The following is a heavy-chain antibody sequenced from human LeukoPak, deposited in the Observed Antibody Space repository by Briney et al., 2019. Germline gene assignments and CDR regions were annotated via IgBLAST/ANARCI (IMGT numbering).Heavy chain of an antibody. CDR2: INPNSGDT. D-gene: IGHD6-6*01. CDR3: ARVHYSSSSGTWDY. V-gene: IGHV1-2*02. Sequence: GASVKVSCKASGYTFTSYGTSWVRPAPGQGLEWMGWINPNSGDTNYAQKFQGRVTMTRDTSISTAYMELSRLTSDDTAVYYCARVHYSSSSGTWDYWGQGTLVTVSS. J-gene: IGHJ4*02. CDR1: GYTFTSYG.